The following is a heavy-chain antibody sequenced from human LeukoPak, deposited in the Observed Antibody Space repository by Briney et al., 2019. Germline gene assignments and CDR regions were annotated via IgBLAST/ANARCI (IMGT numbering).Heavy chain of an antibody. CDR3: ARQLAGLAPPGFIDS. CDR1: GGSITSPY. CDR2: IYYGGDT. Sequence: SETLSLTCTVSGGSITSPYWTWIRQPPGKGLEWIGYIYYGGDTDYSPSLKSRATISLDTSKNQFFLRLTSVTAADTAVYYCARQLAGLAPPGFIDSWGQGTLVTVSS. J-gene: IGHJ4*02. V-gene: IGHV4-59*08. D-gene: IGHD3-3*02.